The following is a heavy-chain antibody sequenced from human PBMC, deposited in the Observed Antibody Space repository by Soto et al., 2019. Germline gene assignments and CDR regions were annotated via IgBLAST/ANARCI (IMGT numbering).Heavy chain of an antibody. J-gene: IGHJ6*02. D-gene: IGHD6-6*01. Sequence: PGGSLRLSCAASGFTFSSYAMSWVRQAPGKGLEWVSAISGSGGSTYYADSVKGRFTISRDNSKNTLYLQMNSLRAEDTAVYYCAKSAEGSSSDLYYYYGMDVWGQGTTVTAP. CDR2: ISGSGGST. V-gene: IGHV3-23*01. CDR1: GFTFSSYA. CDR3: AKSAEGSSSDLYYYYGMDV.